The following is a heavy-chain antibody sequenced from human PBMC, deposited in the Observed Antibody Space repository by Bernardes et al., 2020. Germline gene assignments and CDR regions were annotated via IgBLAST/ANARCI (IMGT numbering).Heavy chain of an antibody. V-gene: IGHV4-39*01. CDR1: GGSISSSSYY. CDR3: ARHIAVATIPSYFDY. D-gene: IGHD5-12*01. Sequence: SETLSLTCTVSGGSISSSSYYWGWIRQPPGKGLEWIGSIYYSGSTYYNPSLKSRVTISVDTSKNQFSLKLSSVTAADTAVYYCARHIAVATIPSYFDYWGQGTLVTVSS. J-gene: IGHJ4*02. CDR2: IYYSGST.